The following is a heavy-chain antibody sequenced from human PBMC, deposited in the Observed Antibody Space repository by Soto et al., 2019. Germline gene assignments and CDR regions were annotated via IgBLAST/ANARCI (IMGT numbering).Heavy chain of an antibody. Sequence: SETLSLTCTVCGGSISSYYWSWIRQPPGKGLEWIGYIYYSGSTNYNPSLKSRVTISVDTSKNQFSLKLSSVTAADTAVYYCARYPLIAPGAFGIWGQGTMVTVSS. V-gene: IGHV4-59*01. CDR3: ARYPLIAPGAFGI. D-gene: IGHD3-22*01. CDR2: IYYSGST. CDR1: GGSISSYY. J-gene: IGHJ3*02.